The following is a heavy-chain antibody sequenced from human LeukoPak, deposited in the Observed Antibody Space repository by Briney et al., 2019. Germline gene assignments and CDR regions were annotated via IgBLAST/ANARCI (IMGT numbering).Heavy chain of an antibody. J-gene: IGHJ4*02. D-gene: IGHD3-22*01. Sequence: PSETLSLTCAVYGGSFSGYYWSWIRQPPGKGLEWIGEINHSGSTNYNPSLKSRVTISVDTSKNQFSLKLCSVTAADTAVYYCARGPGGNDSGGYSHWGQGTLVIVSS. CDR1: GGSFSGYY. V-gene: IGHV4-34*01. CDR3: ARGPGGNDSGGYSH. CDR2: INHSGST.